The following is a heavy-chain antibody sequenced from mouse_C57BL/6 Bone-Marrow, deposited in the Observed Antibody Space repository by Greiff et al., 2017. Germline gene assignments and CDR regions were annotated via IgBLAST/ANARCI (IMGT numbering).Heavy chain of an antibody. D-gene: IGHD1-1*01. Sequence: NCSSLGLNWVKQRPGQGLEWIGNINPSNGGTNYNEKFKSKATLTVDKSSSTAYMQLSSLTSEDSAVYYCARPGSVITNDYWGQGTTLTVSS. CDR1: NCSSLG. CDR2: INPSNGGT. V-gene: IGHV1-53*01. CDR3: ARPGSVITNDY. J-gene: IGHJ2*01.